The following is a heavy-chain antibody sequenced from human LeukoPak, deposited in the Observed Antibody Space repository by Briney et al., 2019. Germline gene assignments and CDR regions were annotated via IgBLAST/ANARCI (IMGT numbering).Heavy chain of an antibody. CDR2: INHSGST. J-gene: IGHJ3*02. CDR1: GGSFSGYY. V-gene: IGHV4-34*01. D-gene: IGHD6-19*01. Sequence: SETLSLTCAVYGGSFSGYYWSWIRQPPGKGLEWIGEINHSGSTNYNPSLKSRVTISLDTSKNQFSLNLNSLTAADTAVYYCARGTRLPIAVYAFDIWGQGTMVTVSS. CDR3: ARGTRLPIAVYAFDI.